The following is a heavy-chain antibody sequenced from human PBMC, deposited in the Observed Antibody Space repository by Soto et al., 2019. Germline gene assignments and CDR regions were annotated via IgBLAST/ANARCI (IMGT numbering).Heavy chain of an antibody. CDR3: ARGGTVFGVVLTPGNRFDP. J-gene: IGHJ5*02. D-gene: IGHD3-3*01. V-gene: IGHV4-30-4*01. CDR1: GGSISRADYY. Sequence: QVKLQESGPGLLKPSQTLSLTCPVSGGSISRADYYWSWIRQPPGKGLEWIGYIYYNGSTYYNSSLESRVTISVDTSKNQFSLRLTSVTAADTAVYYCARGGTVFGVVLTPGNRFDPWGQGTLVTVSS. CDR2: IYYNGST.